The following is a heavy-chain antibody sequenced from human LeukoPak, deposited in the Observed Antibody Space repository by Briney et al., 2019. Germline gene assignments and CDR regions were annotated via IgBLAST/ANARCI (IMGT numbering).Heavy chain of an antibody. Sequence: GESLKISCKGSGYSFTSYWIGWVRRMPGKGLEWMGIIYPGDSDTGYSPSFQGQVTISADKSISTAYLQWSSLKASDTAMYYCARLGSSSSQYYYYGMDVWGQGTTVTVSS. CDR1: GYSFTSYW. J-gene: IGHJ6*02. CDR3: ARLGSSSSQYYYYGMDV. CDR2: IYPGDSDT. V-gene: IGHV5-51*01. D-gene: IGHD6-6*01.